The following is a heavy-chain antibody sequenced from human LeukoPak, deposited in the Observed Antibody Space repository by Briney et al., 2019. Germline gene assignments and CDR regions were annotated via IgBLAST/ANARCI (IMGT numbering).Heavy chain of an antibody. CDR3: ARGEGGIDYGDYAYYFDY. D-gene: IGHD4-17*01. Sequence: ASVKVSCKASGYTFTGYYMHWVRQAPGQGLEWMGWINPNSGGTNYAQKFQGRVTMTRDTSISTAYMELSRLRSDDTAVYYCARGEGGIDYGDYAYYFDYCGQGTLVTVSS. J-gene: IGHJ4*02. V-gene: IGHV1-2*02. CDR1: GYTFTGYY. CDR2: INPNSGGT.